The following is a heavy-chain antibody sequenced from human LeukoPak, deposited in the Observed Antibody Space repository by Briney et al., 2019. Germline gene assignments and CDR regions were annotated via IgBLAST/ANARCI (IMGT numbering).Heavy chain of an antibody. Sequence: SETLSLTCTVSGGSISSGDYYWSWIRQPPGKGLEWIGYIYYSGSTNYNPSLKSRVTISVDTSKNQFSLKLSSVTAADTAVYYCARIGAVADLDYWGQGTLVTVSS. J-gene: IGHJ4*02. D-gene: IGHD6-19*01. V-gene: IGHV4-61*08. CDR1: GGSISSGDYY. CDR2: IYYSGST. CDR3: ARIGAVADLDY.